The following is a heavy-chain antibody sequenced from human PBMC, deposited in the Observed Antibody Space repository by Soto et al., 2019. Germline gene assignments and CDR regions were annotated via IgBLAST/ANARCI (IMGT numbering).Heavy chain of an antibody. Sequence: ASVKVSCKASGYSFSSFGISWVRQAPGQVLEWVGWVSVPSGDTSSAQNFQGRVTVTTDTSTSTAYMEVGSLRSDDTAVYYCARTCRSGGSCYIEYWGEGTMVTVSS. D-gene: IGHD2-15*01. V-gene: IGHV1-18*01. J-gene: IGHJ4*02. CDR2: VSVPSGDT. CDR3: ARTCRSGGSCYIEY. CDR1: GYSFSSFG.